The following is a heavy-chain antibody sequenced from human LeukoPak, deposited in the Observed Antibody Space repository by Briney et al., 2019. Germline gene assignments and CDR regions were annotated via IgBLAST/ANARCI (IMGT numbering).Heavy chain of an antibody. D-gene: IGHD3-10*01. CDR3: ARGVGTKLLWFGESSHIDY. J-gene: IGHJ4*02. CDR1: GHTFTSYD. V-gene: IGHV1-8*01. CDR2: MNPNSGNT. Sequence: GASVKVSCKASGHTFTSYDINWVRQATGQGLEWMGWMNPNSGNTGYAQKFQGRVTMTRNTSISTAYMELSSLRSEDTAVYYCARGVGTKLLWFGESSHIDYWGQGTLVTVSS.